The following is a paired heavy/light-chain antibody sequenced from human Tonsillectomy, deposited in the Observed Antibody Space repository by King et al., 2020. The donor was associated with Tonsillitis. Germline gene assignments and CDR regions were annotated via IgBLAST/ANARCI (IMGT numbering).Light chain of an antibody. V-gene: IGKV1-39*01. Sequence: DIQMTQSPSSLSASLGDSVTITCRASLNIGDYLNWYQQKPGKAPESLIYATSNLQSGVPSRFSGSGSGTEFTLTISGLQREDFATYYCQQTYSAPRTFGQGTKVDMK. CDR2: ATS. CDR3: QQTYSAPRT. CDR1: LNIGDY. J-gene: IGKJ1*01.
Heavy chain of an antibody. Sequence: QVRLQQWGAGLLKPSETLSLTCGAYGGSFTSYFWSWIRQPPGEGLEWIGEINHDGITDYNPSLKTRVTIVLDTSKSQVSLKVTSVTAADTAVYYCAGGDTWRLYVTRGLDVWGQGTTVTVSS. D-gene: IGHD3-3*01. CDR1: GGSFTSYF. CDR2: INHDGIT. CDR3: AGGDTWRLYVTRGLDV. V-gene: IGHV4-34*01. J-gene: IGHJ6*02.